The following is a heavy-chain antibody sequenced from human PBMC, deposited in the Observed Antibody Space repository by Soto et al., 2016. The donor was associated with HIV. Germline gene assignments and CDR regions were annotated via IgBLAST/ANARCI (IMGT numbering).Heavy chain of an antibody. J-gene: IGHJ4*01. CDR3: ARGLYGDYAVAGLGYFDY. Sequence: QVQLQESGPGLVKPSETLSLTCTVSNGSIINYFWGWFRQPPGKGLELIGYVYYSGSTNYNPSLKSRVTISVDTSKNKFSLKLSSVTAADTAIYYCARGLYGDYAVAGLGYFDYVGQGSWSPSP. V-gene: IGHV4-59*01. CDR2: VYYSGST. D-gene: IGHD4-17*01. CDR1: NGSIINYF.